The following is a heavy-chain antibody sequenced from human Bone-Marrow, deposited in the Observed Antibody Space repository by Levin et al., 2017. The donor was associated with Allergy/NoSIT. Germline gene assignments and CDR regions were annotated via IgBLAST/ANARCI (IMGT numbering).Heavy chain of an antibody. CDR1: GFTFSTYA. Sequence: GASVKVSCAASGFTFSTYAMSWVRQAPGKGLEWVSSINEDGTDTYYVDSVKGRFSISRDNSKNTVYLQMNGLRAEDTAVYYCAKRKDKIPFDYWGQGSLVTVSS. V-gene: IGHV3-23*05. D-gene: IGHD2-2*02. J-gene: IGHJ4*02. CDR2: INEDGTDT. CDR3: AKRKDKIPFDY.